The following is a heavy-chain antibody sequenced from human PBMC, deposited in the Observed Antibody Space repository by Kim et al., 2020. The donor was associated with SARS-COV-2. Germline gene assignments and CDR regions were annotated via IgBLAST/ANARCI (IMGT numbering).Heavy chain of an antibody. J-gene: IGHJ5*02. D-gene: IGHD5-12*01. Sequence: QKCQGRITSTADKSTSTAYMELSSLRSEDTAVYYCARTRGSGYNWGGFDPWGQGTLVTVSS. CDR3: ARTRGSGYNWGGFDP. V-gene: IGHV1-69*02.